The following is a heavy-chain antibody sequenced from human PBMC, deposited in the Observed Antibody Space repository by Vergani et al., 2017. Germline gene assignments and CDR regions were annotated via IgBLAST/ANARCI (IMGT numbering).Heavy chain of an antibody. J-gene: IGHJ3*02. D-gene: IGHD6-13*01. CDR1: GFTFSSYW. CDR2: INGDGSST. V-gene: IGHV3-74*01. CDR3: ARAPFVLRGQQLFGAFDI. Sequence: EVQLVESGGGLVQPGGSLRLSCAVSGFTFSSYWMHWVRQAPGKGLVWVSRINGDGSSTNYADSVKGRFTISRDNSKNTRYLQMNSLRAEDTAVYYCARAPFVLRGQQLFGAFDIWGQGTMVTVSS.